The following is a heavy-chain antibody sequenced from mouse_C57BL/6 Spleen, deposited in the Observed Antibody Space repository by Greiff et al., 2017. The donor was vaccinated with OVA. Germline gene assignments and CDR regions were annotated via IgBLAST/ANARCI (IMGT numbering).Heavy chain of an antibody. D-gene: IGHD3-2*02. CDR1: GYTFTSYD. J-gene: IGHJ3*01. Sequence: QVQLQQSGPELVKPGASVKLSCKASGYTFTSYDINWVKQRPGKGLEWIGWIYPRDGSPKYNEKFKGKATLTVDTSSSTAYMELHSLTSEDSAVYFCARGGQLRSFAYWGQGTLVTVSA. CDR3: ARGGQLRSFAY. V-gene: IGHV1-85*01. CDR2: IYPRDGSP.